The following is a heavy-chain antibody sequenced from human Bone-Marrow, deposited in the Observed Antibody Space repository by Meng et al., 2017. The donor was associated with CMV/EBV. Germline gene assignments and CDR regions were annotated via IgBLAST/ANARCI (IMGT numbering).Heavy chain of an antibody. CDR2: ISYDGSNK. Sequence: GGSLRLSCAASGFTFSSYAMHWVRQAPGKGLEWVAVISYDGSNKYYADSVKGRFTISRDNSKNTLYLQMNSLRAEDTAVYYCAREFQNFWSGYYYYYVMDVWGQGTTVTVSS. CDR3: AREFQNFWSGYYYYYVMDV. V-gene: IGHV3-30*04. D-gene: IGHD3-3*01. CDR1: GFTFSSYA. J-gene: IGHJ6*02.